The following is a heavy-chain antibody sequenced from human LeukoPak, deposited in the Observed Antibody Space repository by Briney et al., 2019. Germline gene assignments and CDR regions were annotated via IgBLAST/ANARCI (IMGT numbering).Heavy chain of an antibody. Sequence: ASVKVSCKASRYTFTGYYMHWVRQAPGQGLEWMGWINPNSGDTNYAQKFQGRVTMTRDTSISTAYMDLSRLRSDDTAVYYCARGGYCSSDSCYSNWFDPWGQGTLVTVSS. D-gene: IGHD2-15*01. V-gene: IGHV1-2*02. CDR3: ARGGYCSSDSCYSNWFDP. CDR1: RYTFTGYY. J-gene: IGHJ5*02. CDR2: INPNSGDT.